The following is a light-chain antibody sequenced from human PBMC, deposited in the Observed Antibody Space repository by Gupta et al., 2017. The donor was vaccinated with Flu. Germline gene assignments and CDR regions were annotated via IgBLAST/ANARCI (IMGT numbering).Light chain of an antibody. J-gene: IGLJ3*02. CDR2: DVS. Sequence: QSITFSCTGSTNDVGGYNYVSWYQQHPGKVPKVMIYDVSHRPSGVSNRFSGSKSCNTPSLTISGFQTEDEADYYCCSYSSDTWVFGGGTKLTV. CDR1: TNDVGGYNY. V-gene: IGLV2-14*03. CDR3: CSYSSDTWV.